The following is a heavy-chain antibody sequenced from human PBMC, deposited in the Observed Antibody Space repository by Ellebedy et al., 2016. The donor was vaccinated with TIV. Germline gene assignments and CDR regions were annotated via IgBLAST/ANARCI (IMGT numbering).Heavy chain of an antibody. CDR2: IYYSGST. J-gene: IGHJ6*02. CDR3: ARYNSRGYFYGMDI. D-gene: IGHD6-13*01. Sequence: SETLSLTXTVSGGSISSSSYYWGWIRQPPGKGLEWIGSIYYSGSTYYNPSLKSRVTISVDTSKNQFSLKLSSVTAADTAVYYCARYNSRGYFYGMDIWGQGTTVIVSS. CDR1: GGSISSSSYY. V-gene: IGHV4-39*07.